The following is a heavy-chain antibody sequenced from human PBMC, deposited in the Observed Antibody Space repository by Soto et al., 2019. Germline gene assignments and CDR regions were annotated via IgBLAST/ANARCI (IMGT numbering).Heavy chain of an antibody. CDR1: GGTFGSYA. Sequence: SVKVSCKASGGTFGSYAISWVRQAPGQGLEWMGGIIPIFGTANYAQKFQGRVTITADESTSTAYMELSSLRSEDTAVYYCARGSLPGYYDSSGYYGHWGQGTLVTVSS. CDR3: ARGSLPGYYDSSGYYGH. J-gene: IGHJ4*02. D-gene: IGHD3-22*01. CDR2: IIPIFGTA. V-gene: IGHV1-69*13.